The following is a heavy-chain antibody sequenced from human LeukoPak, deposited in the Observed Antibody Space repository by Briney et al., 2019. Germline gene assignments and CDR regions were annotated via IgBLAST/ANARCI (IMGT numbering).Heavy chain of an antibody. CDR1: GFTFSSYA. CDR2: ISYDGSNK. V-gene: IGHV3-30-3*01. J-gene: IGHJ4*02. D-gene: IGHD6-13*01. CDR3: ARVMMGSWYDY. Sequence: PGGSLRPSCAASGFTFSSYAMHWVRQAPGKGLEWVAVISYDGSNKYYADSVKGRFTISRDNSKNTLYLQMNSLRAEDTAVYYCARVMMGSWYDYWGQGTLVTVSS.